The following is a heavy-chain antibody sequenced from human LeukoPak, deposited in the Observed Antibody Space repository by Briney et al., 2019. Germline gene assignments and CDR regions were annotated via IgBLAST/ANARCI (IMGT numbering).Heavy chain of an antibody. Sequence: ASVKVSCKVSGYTLTELSMHWVRQAPGKGLESMGGFDPEDGETIYAQKFQGRVTMTEDTSTDTAYMELSSLRSEDTAVYYCAINMYVQRSPIFAVVSQFDVWGQGTTVTVSS. CDR1: GYTLTELS. J-gene: IGHJ6*02. CDR2: FDPEDGET. D-gene: IGHD3-3*01. CDR3: AINMYVQRSPIFAVVSQFDV. V-gene: IGHV1-24*01.